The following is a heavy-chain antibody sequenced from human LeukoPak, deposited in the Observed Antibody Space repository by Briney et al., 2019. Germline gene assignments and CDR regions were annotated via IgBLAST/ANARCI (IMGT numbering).Heavy chain of an antibody. CDR3: ATHARGYDLDY. D-gene: IGHD5-12*01. Sequence: SETLSLTCHVSGGSISGYHWSWIRQPPGKGLEWIGYIYYSGSTYYNPSLKSRVTISVDTSKNQFSLKLSSVTAADTAVYYCATHARGYDLDYWGQGTLVTVSS. J-gene: IGHJ4*02. V-gene: IGHV4-59*06. CDR1: GGSISGYH. CDR2: IYYSGST.